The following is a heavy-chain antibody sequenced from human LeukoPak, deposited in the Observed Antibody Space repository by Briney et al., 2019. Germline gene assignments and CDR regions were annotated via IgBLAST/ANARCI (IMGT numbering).Heavy chain of an antibody. CDR2: ISGSGGST. CDR3: AKEMYYYGSGSSSDY. Sequence: GGSLRLSCAASGFTFSNYGMSWVRQAPGKGLEWVSGISGSGGSTYYADSVKGRFTISRDNSKNTLYLQMNRLTAEDTAVFYCAKEMYYYGSGSSSDYWGEGTLVTDSS. CDR1: GFTFSNYG. J-gene: IGHJ4*02. D-gene: IGHD3-10*01. V-gene: IGHV3-23*01.